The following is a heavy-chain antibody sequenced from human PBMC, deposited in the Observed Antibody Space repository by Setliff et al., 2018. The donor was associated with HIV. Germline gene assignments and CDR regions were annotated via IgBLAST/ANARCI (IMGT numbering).Heavy chain of an antibody. D-gene: IGHD3-22*01. J-gene: IGHJ1*01. CDR1: GYRFNTYG. CDR3: VRGVTRDISGYYRDEYFQH. V-gene: IGHV1-18*01. CDR2: ISPYNGDT. Sequence: ASVKVSCKASGYRFNTYGISWVRQAPGQGLEWMGWISPYNGDTRFAQSLQGRVTLTTDTFTSTAYMELRTLRSDDTAVYFCVRGVTRDISGYYRDEYFQHWGQGTPVTVS.